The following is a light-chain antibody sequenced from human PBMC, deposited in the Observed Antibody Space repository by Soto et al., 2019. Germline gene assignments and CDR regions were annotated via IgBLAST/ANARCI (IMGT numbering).Light chain of an antibody. CDR1: RGDVGGYNY. Sequence: QSVLTQPASVSGSPGQSITISCSGTRGDVGGYNYVCWHQHHPGKAPKLLIYDVTNRPSGVSNRFSASKSGNTASLTISGLQPEDEADYYCSSYTSRSTYVFGTGTKVTVL. V-gene: IGLV2-14*03. CDR2: DVT. CDR3: SSYTSRSTYV. J-gene: IGLJ1*01.